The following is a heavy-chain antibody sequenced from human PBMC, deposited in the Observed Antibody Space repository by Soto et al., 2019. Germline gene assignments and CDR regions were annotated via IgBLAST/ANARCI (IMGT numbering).Heavy chain of an antibody. V-gene: IGHV3-21*01. CDR2: MTTTSYT. D-gene: IGHD1-26*01. CDR1: GFAFSDYG. CDR3: AKGYRSGRTSPRYYHYSMDV. J-gene: IGHJ6*02. Sequence: PGGSLRLSCVASGFAFSDYGMKWVRQAPGKGLEWVSSMTTTSYTYYADSVKGRFTISRDNGKDSLYLQMDSLRAEDTAVYYCAKGYRSGRTSPRYYHYSMDVWGQGTTVTVAS.